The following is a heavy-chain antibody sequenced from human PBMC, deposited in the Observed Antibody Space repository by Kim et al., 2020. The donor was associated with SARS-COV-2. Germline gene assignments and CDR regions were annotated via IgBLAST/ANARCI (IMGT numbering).Heavy chain of an antibody. CDR3: VKDATSYNGIFDPFDV. V-gene: IGHV3-23*01. J-gene: IGHJ3*01. CDR2: IHGGGGGS. D-gene: IGHD1-1*01. Sequence: GGSLRLSCVASGFSLSHYAMSWVRQAPARGLEWVSSIHGGGGGSFYADSVKGRFTVSRDDSRDTLYLHINNPGAEDTAVYYCVKDATSYNGIFDPFDVWGQGTIVTGSS. CDR1: GFSLSHYA.